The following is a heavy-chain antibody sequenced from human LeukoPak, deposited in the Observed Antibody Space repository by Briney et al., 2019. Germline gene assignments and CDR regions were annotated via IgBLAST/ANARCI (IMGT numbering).Heavy chain of an antibody. V-gene: IGHV3-48*01. CDR3: ARVPGFCCSSSCYGSMHMDV. Sequence: GGSLRLSCEASGFILNYFSLNWVRLSPGKGLEWVSFISSRGDTIYDADSVKGRFTISRDTANNSVFLQMNSLRAEDTAVYYCARVPGFCCSSSCYGSMHMDVWGRGTTVTVS. J-gene: IGHJ6*03. CDR2: ISSRGDTI. D-gene: IGHD2-2*01. CDR1: GFILNYFS.